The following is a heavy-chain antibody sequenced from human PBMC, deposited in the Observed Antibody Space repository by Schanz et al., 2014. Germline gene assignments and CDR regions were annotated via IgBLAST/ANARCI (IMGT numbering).Heavy chain of an antibody. D-gene: IGHD5-12*01. V-gene: IGHV4-34*01. CDR3: ARGAGWMGH. CDR2: IYHGGST. CDR1: GGSLSGYY. Sequence: QVHLQQWGAGLLKPSETLSLTCTVYGGSLSGYYWSWIRQPPGKGPEWIGEIYHGGSTNYNPSLKSRVTMSADASKDKLPLKMTSVTAADTAVYYCARGAGWMGHWGQGSLVTVSS. J-gene: IGHJ4*02.